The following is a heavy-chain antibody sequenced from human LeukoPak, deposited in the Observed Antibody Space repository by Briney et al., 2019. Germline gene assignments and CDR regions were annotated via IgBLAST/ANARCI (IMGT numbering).Heavy chain of an antibody. V-gene: IGHV3-30*03. J-gene: IGHJ4*02. CDR2: ISYDGSNK. CDR3: AREGGNSYFDY. CDR1: GFTFSTYS. D-gene: IGHD4-23*01. Sequence: PGGSLRLSCAASGFTFSTYSMNWVRQAPGKGLEWVAVISYDGSNKYYADSVKGRFTISRDNSKNTLYLQMNSLRADDTAVYYCAREGGNSYFDYWGQGTLVTVSS.